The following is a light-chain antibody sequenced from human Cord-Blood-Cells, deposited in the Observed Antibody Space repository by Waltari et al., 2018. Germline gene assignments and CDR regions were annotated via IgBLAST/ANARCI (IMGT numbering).Light chain of an antibody. J-gene: IGKJ1*01. CDR2: GAS. CDR3: QQYNNWLRT. Sequence: EIVMTQSPATLSVSPGERATLSCRASQSVSSTLAWYQQKPGQAPRLLIYGASTRATGSPARFSGSGSGTEFTLTISRLQSEDFAVYYCQQYNNWLRTFGQGTKVEIK. V-gene: IGKV3-15*01. CDR1: QSVSST.